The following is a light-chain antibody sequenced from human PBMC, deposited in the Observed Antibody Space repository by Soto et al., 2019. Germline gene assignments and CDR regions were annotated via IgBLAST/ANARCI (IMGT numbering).Light chain of an antibody. CDR1: TGALNGGHY. CDR2: KTT. CDR3: LIYYAGSRI. V-gene: IGLV7-43*01. J-gene: IGLJ1*01. Sequence: QAVVTQEPSLTVSPGGTVTLTCVSSTGALNGGHYPSWIQQKPGQAPRPLIYKTTNKYSWTPARFSGSLFGGKPSLTQSDVQPEDEADYYCLIYYAGSRIFGTGTKVTVL.